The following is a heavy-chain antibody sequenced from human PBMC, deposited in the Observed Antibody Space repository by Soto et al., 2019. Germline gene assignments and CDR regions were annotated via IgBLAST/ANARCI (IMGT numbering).Heavy chain of an antibody. D-gene: IGHD5-12*01. CDR3: ARDRVYSGYDVNYYYYYYMDV. V-gene: IGHV3-7*01. J-gene: IGHJ6*03. CDR2: IKQDGSEK. CDR1: GFTFSSYW. Sequence: GGSLRLSCAASGFTFSSYWMSWVRQAPGKGLEWVANIKQDGSEKYYVDSVKGRFTISRDNAKNSLYLQMNSLRAEDTAVYYCARDRVYSGYDVNYYYYYYMDVWGKGTTVTVSS.